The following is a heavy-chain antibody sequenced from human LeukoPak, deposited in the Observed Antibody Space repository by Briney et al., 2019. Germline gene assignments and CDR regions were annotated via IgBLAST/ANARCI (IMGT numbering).Heavy chain of an antibody. J-gene: IGHJ4*02. Sequence: SETLSLTCTVSGGSISSYYWSWIRQPPGKGLEWIGYIYYSGSTNYSPSLKSRVTISVDTSKNQFSLKLSSVTAADTAVYYCARLKMGITGTHFDYWGQGTLVTVSS. CDR1: GGSISSYY. CDR2: IYYSGST. CDR3: ARLKMGITGTHFDY. D-gene: IGHD1-20*01. V-gene: IGHV4-59*08.